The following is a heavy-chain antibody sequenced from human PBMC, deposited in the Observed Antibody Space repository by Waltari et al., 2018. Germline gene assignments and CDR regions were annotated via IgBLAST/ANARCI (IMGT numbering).Heavy chain of an antibody. CDR1: GDSISGSRNY. J-gene: IGHJ4*02. Sequence: QMELQESGPRLVKPSETLSLTCNVSGDSISGSRNYWAWLRQPPGKTLQWIGSIYYSGTTYYNPSLKGRFASSVDTSRNQCSLNVNSVTAADTGIYYCARQLRFVDWIPRYFDSWGRGTLATVSS. D-gene: IGHD3-3*01. CDR3: ARQLRFVDWIPRYFDS. CDR2: IYYSGTT. V-gene: IGHV4-39*01.